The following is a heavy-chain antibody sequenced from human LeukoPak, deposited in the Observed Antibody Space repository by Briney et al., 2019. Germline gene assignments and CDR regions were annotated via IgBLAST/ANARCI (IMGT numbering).Heavy chain of an antibody. CDR1: GFSISSGYY. Sequence: SETLSLTCAVSGFSISSGYYWGWIRQPPGKGLEWIGSIYHSGSTCYNPSLKSRVTISVDTSKNQFSLKLTSVTAADTAVYYCVRGSYCSGGSCYADLDYRGQGTLVTVSS. CDR2: IYHSGST. CDR3: VRGSYCSGGSCYADLDY. D-gene: IGHD2-15*01. V-gene: IGHV4-38-2*01. J-gene: IGHJ4*02.